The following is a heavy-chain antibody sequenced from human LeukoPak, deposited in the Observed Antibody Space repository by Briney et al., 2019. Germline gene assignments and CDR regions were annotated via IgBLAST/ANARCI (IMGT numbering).Heavy chain of an antibody. CDR3: ARGLTALY. D-gene: IGHD3-16*01. Sequence: GGSLRLSCAASGFTFSGSWMTWVRQVPGKGLEWVASIKEDGSEKYYVDSVRGRFPISRDNAKNSLSLQMNSLRAEDTSIYFCARGLTALYWGQGTLVTVSS. CDR2: IKEDGSEK. V-gene: IGHV3-7*01. CDR1: GFTFSGSW. J-gene: IGHJ4*02.